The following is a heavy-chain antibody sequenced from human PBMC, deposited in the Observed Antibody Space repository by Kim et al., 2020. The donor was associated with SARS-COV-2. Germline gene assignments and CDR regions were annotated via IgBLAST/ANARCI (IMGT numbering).Heavy chain of an antibody. CDR1: GFTFSSYG. V-gene: IGHV3-NL1*01. CDR3: AKASQAGESSFYYYCY. Sequence: GGSLRLSCVASGFTFSSYGMHWVRQAPGKGLEWVSVICGSGSSKYYADSVKGRFTISRDNSKNTLYLQMNSLRPKDTAVYYCAKASQAGESSFYYYCY. CDR2: ICGSGSSK. J-gene: IGHJ6*03. D-gene: IGHD3-10*01.